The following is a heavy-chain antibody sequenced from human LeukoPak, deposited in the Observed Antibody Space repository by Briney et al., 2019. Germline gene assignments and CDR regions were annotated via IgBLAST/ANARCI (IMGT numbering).Heavy chain of an antibody. V-gene: IGHV3-7*01. D-gene: IGHD3-22*01. J-gene: IGHJ4*02. Sequence: GGSLRLSCAVSGITLSNYGMSWVRQAPGKGLEWVGNIRGDGSAKFYGGSVKGRFTISRDNSQNTLYLQMDSLRPEDTAVYYCASSHDSSGNDWGQGTLVTVSS. CDR2: IRGDGSAK. CDR1: GITLSNYG. CDR3: ASSHDSSGND.